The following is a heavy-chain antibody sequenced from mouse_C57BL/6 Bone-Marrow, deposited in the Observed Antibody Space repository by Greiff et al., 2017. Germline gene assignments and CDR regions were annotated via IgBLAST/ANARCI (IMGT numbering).Heavy chain of an antibody. V-gene: IGHV1-53*01. Sequence: QVQLQQPGTELVKPGASVKLSCKASGYTFTSYWMHWVRQRPGQGLEWIGNINPSNGGTNYNEKFKSKDTLTVDKSSSTAYMQLSSLTSEDSAIYYGARVTTVVASRYYAMDYWGQGTSVTVSS. D-gene: IGHD1-1*01. CDR2: INPSNGGT. CDR3: ARVTTVVASRYYAMDY. J-gene: IGHJ4*01. CDR1: GYTFTSYW.